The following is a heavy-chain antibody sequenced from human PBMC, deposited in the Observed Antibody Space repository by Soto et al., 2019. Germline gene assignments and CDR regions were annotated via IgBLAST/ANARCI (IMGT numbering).Heavy chain of an antibody. Sequence: QVQLVQSGAEVKKPGASVKVSCKASGYTFSNYYMHWVRQAPGQGLEWMGISNPSGGSTSYGQKFQGRVTMTRDTSTSTVYMELSTLRSEDTAVYYCARDRDGYNGAFDYWGQGTLVTVSS. J-gene: IGHJ4*02. CDR1: GYTFSNYY. CDR2: SNPSGGST. V-gene: IGHV1-46*03. D-gene: IGHD5-12*01. CDR3: ARDRDGYNGAFDY.